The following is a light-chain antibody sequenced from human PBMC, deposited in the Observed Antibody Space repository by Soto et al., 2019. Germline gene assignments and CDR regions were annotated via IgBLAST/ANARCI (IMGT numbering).Light chain of an antibody. J-gene: IGKJ1*01. CDR3: QQYHRYST. V-gene: IGKV1-5*01. CDR1: QSINAW. Sequence: DIHMTQAPSALSASGGGGVTITFRASQSINAWLAWYQQKPGKAPKLLIYDVSTLASGVPSRFSGSASGTEFTLTISNLESEDFASYYCQQYHRYSTFGQGTKVDIK. CDR2: DVS.